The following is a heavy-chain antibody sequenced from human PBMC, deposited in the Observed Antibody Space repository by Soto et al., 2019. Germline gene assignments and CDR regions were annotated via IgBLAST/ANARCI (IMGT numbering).Heavy chain of an antibody. J-gene: IGHJ6*03. V-gene: IGHV3-66*01. CDR2: IQSGGTT. Sequence: EVQLVESGGGLVQPGGSLRLSCAASGFTFSSKYMSWVRQAPGKGLEWVSLIQSGGTTYYADSVKGRFTISRDTSKNMLHLQMDSMRAEDTAVYYCASDDIICSGGSCSGVPMDVWSKGTTVPDS. CDR1: GFTFSSKY. D-gene: IGHD2-15*01. CDR3: ASDDIICSGGSCSGVPMDV.